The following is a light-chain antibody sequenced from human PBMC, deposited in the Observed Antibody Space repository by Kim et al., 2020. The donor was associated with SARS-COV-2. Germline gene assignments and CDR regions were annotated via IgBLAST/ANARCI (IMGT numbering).Light chain of an antibody. Sequence: SYELTQPPSVSVAPGKTARITCGGNNIGTKSVHWYQQKPGQAPVLVIYYDSDRPSGIPERFSGSNSGNTATLTISRVEAGDEADYYCQVWDSLSDHRLFGGGTQLTVL. J-gene: IGLJ3*02. CDR1: NIGTKS. V-gene: IGLV3-21*04. CDR2: YDS. CDR3: QVWDSLSDHRL.